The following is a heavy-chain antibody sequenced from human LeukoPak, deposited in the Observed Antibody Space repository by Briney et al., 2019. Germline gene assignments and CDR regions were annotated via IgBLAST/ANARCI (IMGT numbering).Heavy chain of an antibody. CDR1: GGSISSSSYY. CDR3: ARQATRYYYYYMDV. Sequence: SETLSLICTVSGGSISSSSYYWGWIRQPPGKGLEWIGSIYYSGSTYYNPSLKSRVTISVDTSKNQFSLKLSSVTAADTAVYYCARQATRYYYYYMDVWGKGTTVTVSS. V-gene: IGHV4-39*01. J-gene: IGHJ6*03. CDR2: IYYSGST.